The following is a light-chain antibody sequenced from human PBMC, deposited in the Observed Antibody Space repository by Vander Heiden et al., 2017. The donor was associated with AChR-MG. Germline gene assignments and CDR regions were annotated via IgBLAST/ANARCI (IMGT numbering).Light chain of an antibody. CDR1: QSVGTY. CDR2: DAS. Sequence: EIVLTQSPATMSLSPGERATLSCRASQSVGTYLNWYQQKPCQAPRLLIFDASDRATGIPARFSGSGYGTDFTLTMSSLEPEDFAVYYCQQGSNWPAISFGQGARPDIK. CDR3: QQGSNWPAIS. V-gene: IGKV3-11*01. J-gene: IGKJ5*01.